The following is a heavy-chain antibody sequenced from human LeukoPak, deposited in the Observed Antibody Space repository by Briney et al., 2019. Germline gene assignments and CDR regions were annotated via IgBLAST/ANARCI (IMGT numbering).Heavy chain of an antibody. CDR3: AKDIYHMVRGVTFDY. CDR1: GFTFSSYW. Sequence: GGSLRLSCAASGFTFSSYWMHWVRQAPGKGLVWVSRINSDGSSTSYADSVKGRFTISRDNAKNSLYLQMNSLRAEDTALYYCAKDIYHMVRGVTFDYWGQGTLVTVSS. D-gene: IGHD3-10*01. V-gene: IGHV3-74*01. J-gene: IGHJ4*02. CDR2: INSDGSST.